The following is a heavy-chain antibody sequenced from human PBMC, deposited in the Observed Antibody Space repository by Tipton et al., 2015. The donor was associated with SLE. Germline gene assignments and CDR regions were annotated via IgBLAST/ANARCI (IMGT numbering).Heavy chain of an antibody. D-gene: IGHD3-16*01. V-gene: IGHV3-30*04. CDR1: GFTFSIYT. CDR2: ISYDGSNK. CDR3: ASRLEVIGSILDY. Sequence: SLRLSCAASGFTFSIYTMHWVRQAPGKGLEWVAVISYDGSNKYYADSVKGRFTISRDNSKNTLYLQMNSLRAEDTAVYYCASRLEVIGSILDYWGQGTLVTVSS. J-gene: IGHJ4*02.